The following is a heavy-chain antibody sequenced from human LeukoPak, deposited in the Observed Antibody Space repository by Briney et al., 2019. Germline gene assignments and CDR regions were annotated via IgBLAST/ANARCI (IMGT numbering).Heavy chain of an antibody. CDR3: ASTASDPFQFDY. CDR1: GGSISSYY. Sequence: SETLSLTCTVSGGSISSYYWSWIRRPPGKGLEWTGYIYYSGSTNYNPSLKSRVTISVDTSKNQFSLKLSSVTAADTAVYYCASTASDPFQFDYWGQGTLVTVSS. CDR2: IYYSGST. V-gene: IGHV4-59*01. J-gene: IGHJ4*02. D-gene: IGHD2-21*02.